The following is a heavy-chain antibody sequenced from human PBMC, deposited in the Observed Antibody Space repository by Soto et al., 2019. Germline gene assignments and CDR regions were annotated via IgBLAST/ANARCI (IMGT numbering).Heavy chain of an antibody. V-gene: IGHV3-74*01. Sequence: PGGSLSLSCAASGFTFSSYWMHWVRQAPGKGLVWVSRINSDGSSTSYADSVKGRFTISRDNAKNTLYLQMNSLRAEDTAVYYCARARLLHYDILTSLYGMDVWGQGTTVTVSS. CDR2: INSDGSST. CDR3: ARARLLHYDILTSLYGMDV. D-gene: IGHD3-9*01. CDR1: GFTFSSYW. J-gene: IGHJ6*02.